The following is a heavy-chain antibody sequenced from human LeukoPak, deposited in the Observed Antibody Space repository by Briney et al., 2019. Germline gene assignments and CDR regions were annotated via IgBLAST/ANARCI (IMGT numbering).Heavy chain of an antibody. CDR3: VRRRGGSRSYSDAFDI. CDR1: GITFNSFG. J-gene: IGHJ3*02. V-gene: IGHV3-30*03. CDR2: ISYDGSNK. Sequence: GGSLRLSCAASGITFNSFGMHWVRQAPGKGLEWVAVISYDGSNKYYADSVKGRFTISRDNSKNTLYLQMNSLRAGDTAVYYCVRRRGGSRSYSDAFDIWGQGTMVTVSS. D-gene: IGHD3-10*01.